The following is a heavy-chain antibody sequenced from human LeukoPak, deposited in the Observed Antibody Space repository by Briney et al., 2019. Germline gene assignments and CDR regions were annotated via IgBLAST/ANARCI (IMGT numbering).Heavy chain of an antibody. V-gene: IGHV1-2*02. CDR1: GYTFTGYY. D-gene: IGHD3-9*01. Sequence: GASVTVSSKASGYTFTGYYMHWVRQAPGQGLEWMGWINPNSGGTNYAQKFQGRVTMTRDTSISTAYMELSRLRSDDTAVYYCARIYYDILTGYYVEHGFDYWGQGTLVTVSS. J-gene: IGHJ4*02. CDR2: INPNSGGT. CDR3: ARIYYDILTGYYVEHGFDY.